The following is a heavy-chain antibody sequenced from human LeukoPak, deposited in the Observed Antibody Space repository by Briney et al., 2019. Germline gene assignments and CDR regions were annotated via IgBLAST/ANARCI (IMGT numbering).Heavy chain of an antibody. V-gene: IGHV4-59*08. D-gene: IGHD3-9*01. CDR3: ARARNSYYDILTGYFYYFDY. CDR1: AGSISSYY. CDR2: IYFSGST. Sequence: SETLSLTCTVSAGSISSYYWSWIRQPPGKGLEWIGYIYFSGSTNYNPSLKSRVTISVDTSKNQFSLKLSSVTAADTAVYYCARARNSYYDILTGYFYYFDYWGQGTLVTVSS. J-gene: IGHJ4*02.